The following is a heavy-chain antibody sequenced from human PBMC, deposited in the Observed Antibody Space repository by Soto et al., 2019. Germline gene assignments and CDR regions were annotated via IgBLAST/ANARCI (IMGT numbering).Heavy chain of an antibody. D-gene: IGHD6-13*01. V-gene: IGHV3-23*01. CDR3: AKDYSSTWGGFDY. Sequence: GGSLRLSCAASGFTFTSYAMSWVRQAPGKGLEWVSGFSGSGGSTYYADSVKGRFTISRDNPKNTLYLQMNSLRAEDTAVYYCAKDYSSTWGGFDYWGQGTLVTVSS. CDR2: FSGSGGST. J-gene: IGHJ4*02. CDR1: GFTFTSYA.